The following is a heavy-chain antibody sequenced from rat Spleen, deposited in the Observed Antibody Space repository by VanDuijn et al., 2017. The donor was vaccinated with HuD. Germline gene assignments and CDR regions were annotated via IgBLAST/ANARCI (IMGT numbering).Heavy chain of an antibody. V-gene: IGHV5S23*01. CDR3: ARHGLYSNYGWFAY. CDR1: GFTYSNFP. Sequence: EVQLVESGGGLVQPGRSLKLSCAASGFTYSNFPMAWVRQAPKRGLEWVASITSGGDGTHYPDSVKGRFTISRDNAKSTLYLQVDSLRSEDTATYYCARHGLYSNYGWFAYWGQGTLVTVSS. J-gene: IGHJ3*01. CDR2: ITSGGDGT. D-gene: IGHD1-10*01.